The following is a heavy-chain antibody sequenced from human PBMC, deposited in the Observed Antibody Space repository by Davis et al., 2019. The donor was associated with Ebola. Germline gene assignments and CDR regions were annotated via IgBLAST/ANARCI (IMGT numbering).Heavy chain of an antibody. Sequence: GGSLRLSCAASGFTFSSYEMNWVRQAPGKGLEWVSYISSSGSTIYYADSVKGRFTISRDNAKNSLYLQMNSLRAEDTAVYYCARGEWLGDFDYWGQGTLVTVSS. V-gene: IGHV3-48*03. CDR1: GFTFSSYE. J-gene: IGHJ4*02. CDR2: ISSSGSTI. CDR3: ARGEWLGDFDY. D-gene: IGHD6-19*01.